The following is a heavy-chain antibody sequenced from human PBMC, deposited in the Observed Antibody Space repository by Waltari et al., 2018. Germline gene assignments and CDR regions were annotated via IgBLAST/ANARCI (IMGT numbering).Heavy chain of an antibody. J-gene: IGHJ4*02. D-gene: IGHD2-21*02. V-gene: IGHV3-7*04. CDR1: GFTFSNSW. CDR3: ARGVTTVEC. CDR2: IKQDGGEK. Sequence: EVQLVESGGGLVKPGGSLRLSCSGSGFTFSNSWMSWVRQAPGKGLEWVASIKQDGGEKYYVDSMKGRFTISRDNDNNSLFLQMDSLRVEDTAVYYCARGVTTVECWGQGALVTVSS.